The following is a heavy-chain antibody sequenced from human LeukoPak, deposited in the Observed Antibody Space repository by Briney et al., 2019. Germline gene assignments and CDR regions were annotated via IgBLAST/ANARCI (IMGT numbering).Heavy chain of an antibody. CDR2: IIPILGIA. J-gene: IGHJ5*02. CDR1: GGTFSSYA. V-gene: IGHV1-69*04. D-gene: IGHD1-1*01. CDR3: ARDQTRRPNWFDP. Sequence: SVKVSCKASGGTFSSYAISWVRQAPGQGLEWMGRIIPILGIANYAQKFQGRVTITADKSTSTAYMELSSLGSEDTAVYYCARDQTRRPNWFDPWGQGTLVTVSS.